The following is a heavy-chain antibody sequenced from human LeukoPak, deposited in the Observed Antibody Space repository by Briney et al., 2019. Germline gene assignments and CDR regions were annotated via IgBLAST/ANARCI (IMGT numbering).Heavy chain of an antibody. CDR1: GGTFSSYA. V-gene: IGHV1-69*04. CDR3: ARGYSSGQYYYGMDV. CDR2: IIPILGIA. D-gene: IGHD6-19*01. Sequence: GASVKVSCKASGGTFSSYAISWVRQAPGQGLEWMGRIIPILGIANYAQKFQGRVTITADKSTSTAYMELSSLRSEDTAVYYCARGYSSGQYYYGMDVWGQGTTVTVSS. J-gene: IGHJ6*02.